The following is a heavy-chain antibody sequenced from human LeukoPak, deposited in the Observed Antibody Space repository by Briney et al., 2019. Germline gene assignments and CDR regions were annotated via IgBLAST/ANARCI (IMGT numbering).Heavy chain of an antibody. CDR3: ARDLIGGNTYDY. Sequence: GGSLRLSCAASGFTFSSYSMNWVRQAPGKGPEWIAYVTSSSRTIYYADSVKGRFTISRDNAKSSLYLQLDSLRAEDTAVYYCARDLIGGNTYDYWGQGALVTVSS. V-gene: IGHV3-48*01. J-gene: IGHJ4*02. D-gene: IGHD2-15*01. CDR2: VTSSSRTI. CDR1: GFTFSSYS.